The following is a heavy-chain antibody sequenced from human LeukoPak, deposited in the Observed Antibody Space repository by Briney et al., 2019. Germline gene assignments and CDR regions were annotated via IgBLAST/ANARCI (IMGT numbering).Heavy chain of an antibody. V-gene: IGHV4-39*01. Sequence: SETLSLTCTVSGGSISSSSYYWGWIRQPPGKGLEWIGSIYYSGSTYYNPSLKSRVTISADTSKNQFSLKLSSVTAADTAVYYCARHPARYYGSGSFDYWGQGTLVTVSS. CDR1: GGSISSSSYY. J-gene: IGHJ4*02. D-gene: IGHD3-10*01. CDR2: IYYSGST. CDR3: ARHPARYYGSGSFDY.